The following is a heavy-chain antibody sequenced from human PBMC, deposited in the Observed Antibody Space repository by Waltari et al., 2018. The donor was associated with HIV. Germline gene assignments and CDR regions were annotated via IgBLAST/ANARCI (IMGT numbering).Heavy chain of an antibody. CDR1: GYSLSAFS. J-gene: IGHJ4*02. CDR3: ATASRVVVTDRAAFDY. CDR2: FDPEDGEI. D-gene: IGHD2-21*02. Sequence: QVQLVQSGAEVKKPGASVQVSCEVSGYSLSAFSLHWVRQAPGKGPEWMGGFDPEDGEIIYAQHFQGRVTMTEDTSTDTAYMELSSLRSEDTAVYYCATASRVVVTDRAAFDYWGQGTLVTVSS. V-gene: IGHV1-24*01.